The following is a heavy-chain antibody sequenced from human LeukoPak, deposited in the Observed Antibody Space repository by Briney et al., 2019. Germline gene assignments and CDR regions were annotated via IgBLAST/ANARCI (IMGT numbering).Heavy chain of an antibody. CDR3: ARHVDQRLTPFDY. V-gene: IGHV4-61*08. Sequence: SETLSLTCTVSGGSISSGGYYWSWIRQHPGKGLEWIGYIYYSGSTNYNPSLKSRVTISVDTSKNQFSLKLSSVTAADTAVYYCARHVDQRLTPFDYWGQGTLVTVSS. J-gene: IGHJ4*02. D-gene: IGHD6-19*01. CDR2: IYYSGST. CDR1: GGSISSGGYY.